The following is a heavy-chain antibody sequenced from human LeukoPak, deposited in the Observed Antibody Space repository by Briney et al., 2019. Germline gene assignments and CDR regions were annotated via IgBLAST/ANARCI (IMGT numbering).Heavy chain of an antibody. D-gene: IGHD5-18*01. Sequence: SETLSLTCTVSGVSISPYYWSWIRQPPGKGLEWLAYIYYSGTTNYNPSLMSRVTISVDTSKSQFSLKLSSVTAADTAVYYCARGSYSYGYYFDYWGQGTLVTVSS. CDR3: ARGSYSYGYYFDY. J-gene: IGHJ4*02. CDR1: GVSISPYY. CDR2: IYYSGTT. V-gene: IGHV4-59*12.